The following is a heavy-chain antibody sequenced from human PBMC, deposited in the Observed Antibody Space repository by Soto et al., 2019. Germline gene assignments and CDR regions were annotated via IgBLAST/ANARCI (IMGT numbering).Heavy chain of an antibody. CDR1: GYKFAGYW. CDR3: ARGGVSTRTFDY. Sequence: XESLKVSCKCSGYKFAGYWIAWVLQMPGKGLELMGIIYPSDSDTRYRPSFQGQVTISADKSISSAYLQWSSLRASDTAMYYCARGGVSTRTFDYWGQGTPVTVSS. V-gene: IGHV5-51*01. J-gene: IGHJ4*02. D-gene: IGHD3-3*01. CDR2: IYPSDSDT.